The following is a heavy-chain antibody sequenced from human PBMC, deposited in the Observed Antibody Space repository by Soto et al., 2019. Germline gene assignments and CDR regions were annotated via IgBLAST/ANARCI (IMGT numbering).Heavy chain of an antibody. Sequence: SETLSLTCTVSGGSFSSGSYYWSRIRQPPGKGLEWIGYIYYSGITNYNPSRKSRVTISVDTSKNQFSLKLSSVTAADTAVYYCAREYSSSFRYYYYGMDVWGQGTTATVSS. CDR3: AREYSSSFRYYYYGMDV. CDR1: GGSFSSGSYY. D-gene: IGHD6-6*01. CDR2: IYYSGIT. V-gene: IGHV4-61*01. J-gene: IGHJ6*02.